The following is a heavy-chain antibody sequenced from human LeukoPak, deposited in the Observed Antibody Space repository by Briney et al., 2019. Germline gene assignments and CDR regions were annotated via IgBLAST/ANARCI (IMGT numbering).Heavy chain of an antibody. Sequence: SETLSLTCTVSGGSISSSSYYWGWIRQPPGKGLEWIGSIYYSGSTYYNPSLKSRVTISVDTSKNQFSLKLSSVTAADTAVYYCIAMIVVVIGQEGAFDIWGQGTMVTVSS. J-gene: IGHJ3*02. V-gene: IGHV4-39*01. D-gene: IGHD3-22*01. CDR2: IYYSGST. CDR3: IAMIVVVIGQEGAFDI. CDR1: GGSISSSSYY.